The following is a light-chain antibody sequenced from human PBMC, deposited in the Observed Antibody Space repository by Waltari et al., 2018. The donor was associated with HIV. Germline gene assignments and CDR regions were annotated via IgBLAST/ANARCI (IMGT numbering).Light chain of an antibody. J-gene: IGLJ1*01. CDR1: SPNLWNTY. CDR2: DNK. CDR3: VTWDNSLSAYV. Sequence: QSVLTQPPSLSAAPGQRLTIPCSGSSPNLWNTYVSWYQQLPGTAPKLVIYDNKKRPSGIPDRFSGSKSGTSATLGITGLQTGDEADYYCVTWDNSLSAYVFGTGTKVTVL. V-gene: IGLV1-51*01.